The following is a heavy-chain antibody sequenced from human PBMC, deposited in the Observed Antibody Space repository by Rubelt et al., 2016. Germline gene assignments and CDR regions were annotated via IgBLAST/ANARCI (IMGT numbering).Heavy chain of an antibody. CDR2: INPSGGST. Sequence: MGIINPSGGSTSYAQKFQGRVTMTRDTSTSTVYMELSSLRSEDTAVYYCARDRGYCSGGSCYTTNWFDPWGQGTLVTVSS. CDR3: ARDRGYCSGGSCYTTNWFDP. V-gene: IGHV1-46*01. J-gene: IGHJ5*02. D-gene: IGHD2-15*01.